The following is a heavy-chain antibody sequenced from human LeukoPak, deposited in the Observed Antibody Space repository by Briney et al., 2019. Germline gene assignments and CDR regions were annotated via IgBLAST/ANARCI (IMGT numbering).Heavy chain of an antibody. J-gene: IGHJ4*02. CDR3: ASSIAVAVTAGGFDY. CDR2: IWYYGSNN. D-gene: IGHD6-19*01. Sequence: GGCLRLSCAGSGLTLSRYGMDWVREAGGKGVEWVAGIWYYGSNNYNAVSVKGRFTISTDNSKNTLYLQMNSLRAEDTAVYYCASSIAVAVTAGGFDYWGQGTLVTVSS. V-gene: IGHV3-33*07. CDR1: GLTLSRYG.